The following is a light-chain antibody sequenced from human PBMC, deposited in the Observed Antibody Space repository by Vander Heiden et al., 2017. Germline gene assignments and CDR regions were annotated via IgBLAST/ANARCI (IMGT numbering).Light chain of an antibody. CDR1: SSNIGAGYD. Sequence: QSVLTQPPSVSGAPGQRVTISCTGSSSNIGAGYDVHWYQQLPGTAPKLLIYGNSNRPSGVPDRFSGSKSVTSASLAITGLQAEDEADYYCQSYDSSLSGSWVFGGGTKLTVL. V-gene: IGLV1-40*01. CDR2: GNS. J-gene: IGLJ3*02. CDR3: QSYDSSLSGSWV.